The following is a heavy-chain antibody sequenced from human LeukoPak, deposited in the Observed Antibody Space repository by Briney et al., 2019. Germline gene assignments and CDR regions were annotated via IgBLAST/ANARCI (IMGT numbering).Heavy chain of an antibody. CDR2: IWYDGSNK. CDR1: GFTFSSYG. CDR3: ASTSGWYEPIDY. D-gene: IGHD6-19*01. J-gene: IGHJ4*02. Sequence: PGRSLRLSCAASGFTFSSYGMHWVRQAQGKGLEWVAVIWYDGSNKYYADSVKGRFTISRDNSKNTLYLQMNSLRAEDTAVYYCASTSGWYEPIDYWGQGTLVTVSS. V-gene: IGHV3-33*01.